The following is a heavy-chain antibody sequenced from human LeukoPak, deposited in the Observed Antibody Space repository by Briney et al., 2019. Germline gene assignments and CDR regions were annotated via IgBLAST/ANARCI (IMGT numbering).Heavy chain of an antibody. CDR1: GFTFSSYS. Sequence: GGSLRLSCAASGFTFSSYSMNWVHQAPGKGLEWVSSISSSSSYIYYADSVKGRFTISRDNAKNSLYLQMNSLRAEDTAVYYCARGYYYDSSGRYYFDYWGQGTLVTVSS. CDR2: ISSSSSYI. J-gene: IGHJ4*02. CDR3: ARGYYYDSSGRYYFDY. D-gene: IGHD3-22*01. V-gene: IGHV3-21*01.